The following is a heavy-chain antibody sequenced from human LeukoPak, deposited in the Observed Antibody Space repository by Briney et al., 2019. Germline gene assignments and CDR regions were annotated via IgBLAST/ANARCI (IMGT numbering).Heavy chain of an antibody. CDR2: ISSSAII. CDR3: ARQISGGYDY. D-gene: IGHD2-15*01. J-gene: IGHJ4*02. V-gene: IGHV3-69-1*02. Sequence: PGGSLRLSCAASGFSFSSYTMNWVRQPPGKGLEWVSSISSSAIIYYADSATSRFTIANDNGENSLYLQMNSLRAEDTAIYYSARQISGGYDYWGRGTLVTVSS. CDR1: GFSFSSYT.